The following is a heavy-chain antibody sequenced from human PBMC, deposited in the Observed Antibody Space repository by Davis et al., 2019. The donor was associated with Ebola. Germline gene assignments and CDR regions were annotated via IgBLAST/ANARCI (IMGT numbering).Heavy chain of an antibody. Sequence: ASVKVSCKVSGYTLTELSMHWVRQAPGKGLEWMGGFDPEDGETIYAQKFQGRVTMTEDTSTDTAYMELSSLRSEDTAVYYCARTYYYDSSGSGWFDPWGQGTLVTVSS. CDR1: GYTLTELS. J-gene: IGHJ5*02. CDR2: FDPEDGET. D-gene: IGHD3-22*01. CDR3: ARTYYYDSSGSGWFDP. V-gene: IGHV1-24*01.